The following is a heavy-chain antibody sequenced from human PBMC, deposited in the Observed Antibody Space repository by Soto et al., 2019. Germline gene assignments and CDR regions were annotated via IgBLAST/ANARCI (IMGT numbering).Heavy chain of an antibody. J-gene: IGHJ4*02. D-gene: IGHD2-2*01. CDR3: AKVGRCSTSCYHPFDY. V-gene: IGHV3-23*01. CDR2: ISGSGGST. Sequence: GGSLRLSCAASGFTFSSYAMSWVRQAPGKGLEWVSAISGSGGSTYYADSVKGRFTISRDNSKNTLYLQMNSLRAEDTAVYYCAKVGRCSTSCYHPFDYWGQGTLVTVSS. CDR1: GFTFSSYA.